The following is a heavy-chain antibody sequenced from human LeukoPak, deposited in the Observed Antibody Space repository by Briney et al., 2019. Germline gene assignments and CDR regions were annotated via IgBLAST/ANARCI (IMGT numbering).Heavy chain of an antibody. CDR2: INPSGGST. CDR3: ARGPNTVITYDY. CDR1: GYTFTGYY. V-gene: IGHV1-46*01. J-gene: IGHJ4*02. Sequence: ASVKVSCKASGYTFTGYYMHWVRQAPGQGLEWMGIINPSGGSTSYAQKFQGRVTMTRDMSTSTVYMELSSLRSEDTAVYYCARGPNTVITYDYWGQGTLVTVSS. D-gene: IGHD4-11*01.